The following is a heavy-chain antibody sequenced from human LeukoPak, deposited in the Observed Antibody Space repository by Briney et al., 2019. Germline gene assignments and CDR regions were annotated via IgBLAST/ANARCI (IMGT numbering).Heavy chain of an antibody. Sequence: ASVKVSCKASGYTFTGYYTHWVRQAPGQGLEWMGRINPNSGGTNYAQKFQGRVTMTRDTSISTAYMELSRLRSDDTAAYYCAKRSGSYYHEAFDIWGQGTMVTVSS. CDR2: INPNSGGT. CDR3: AKRSGSYYHEAFDI. CDR1: GYTFTGYY. J-gene: IGHJ3*02. D-gene: IGHD3-10*01. V-gene: IGHV1-2*06.